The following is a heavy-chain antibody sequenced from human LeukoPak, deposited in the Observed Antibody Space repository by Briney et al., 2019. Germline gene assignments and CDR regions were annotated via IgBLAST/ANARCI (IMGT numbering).Heavy chain of an antibody. CDR1: GFTFSSYA. CDR3: ASDWDYGPPRGPFDY. CDR2: ISYDGSNK. V-gene: IGHV3-30*01. J-gene: IGHJ4*02. D-gene: IGHD4-17*01. Sequence: GGSLRLSCAASGFTFSSYAMHWVRQAPGKGLEWVAVISYDGSNKYYADSVKGRFTISRDNSKNTLYLQMNSLRAEDTAVYYCASDWDYGPPRGPFDYWGQGTLVTVSS.